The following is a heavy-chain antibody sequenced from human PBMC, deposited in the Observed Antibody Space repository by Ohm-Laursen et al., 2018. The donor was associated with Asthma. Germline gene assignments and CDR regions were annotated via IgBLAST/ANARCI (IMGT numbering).Heavy chain of an antibody. CDR1: GFTFSSYG. J-gene: IGHJ4*02. CDR2: ISSGSDII. Sequence: GSLRLSCAASGFTFSSYGMHWVRQAPGKGLEWLSFISSGSDIIHYADSVEGRFTISRDNAKNSLYLQMKSLRVEDTAVYYCARAPDYFSLFDSWGQGTLVTVSS. V-gene: IGHV3-48*01. CDR3: ARAPDYFSLFDS. D-gene: IGHD1-14*01.